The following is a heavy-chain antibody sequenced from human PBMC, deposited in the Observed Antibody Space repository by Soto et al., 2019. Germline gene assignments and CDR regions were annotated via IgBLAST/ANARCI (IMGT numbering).Heavy chain of an antibody. V-gene: IGHV2-5*02. D-gene: IGHD3-10*02. J-gene: IGHJ1*01. Sequence: GLDLEEVALIYWDDDKHYSPSLRSRLTITKDTSKNQVVLTMTNMDPVDTATYYCAHRYVERGLSGFPNWGQGTLVTVSS. CDR2: IYWDDDK. CDR3: AHRYVERGLSGFPN.